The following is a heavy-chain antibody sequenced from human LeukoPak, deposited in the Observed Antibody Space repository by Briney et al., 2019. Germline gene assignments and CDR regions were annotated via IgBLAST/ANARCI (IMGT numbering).Heavy chain of an antibody. J-gene: IGHJ4*02. D-gene: IGHD2-21*02. CDR3: AREEGLCGGDCYSDPDFDY. CDR1: GYTFTSYD. CDR2: INPSGGST. V-gene: IGHV1-46*01. Sequence: ASVKVSCKASGYTFTSYDINWVRQAPGQGLEWMGIINPSGGSTSYAQKFQGRVTMTRDTSTSTDYMELSSLRSEDTAVYYCAREEGLCGGDCYSDPDFDYWGQGALVTVSS.